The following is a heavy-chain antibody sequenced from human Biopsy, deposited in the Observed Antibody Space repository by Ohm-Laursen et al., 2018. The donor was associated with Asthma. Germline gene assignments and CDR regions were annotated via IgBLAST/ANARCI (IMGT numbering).Heavy chain of an antibody. CDR1: GYIFINYA. D-gene: IGHD3-9*01. CDR3: ARTYYDFLTGQVIDAFAI. Sequence: GASVKVSCKASGYIFINYAIHWVRQAPGQRLEWMGWIDASNGNTKYSQKFQGRVTITRDTSAGTAYMELSSLRSEDTAVYYCARTYYDFLTGQVIDAFAIWGQGTMVTVSS. J-gene: IGHJ3*02. V-gene: IGHV1-3*01. CDR2: IDASNGNT.